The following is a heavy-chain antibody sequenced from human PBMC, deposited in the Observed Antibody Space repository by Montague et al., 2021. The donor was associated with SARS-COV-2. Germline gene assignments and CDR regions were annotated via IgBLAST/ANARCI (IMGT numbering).Heavy chain of an antibody. Sequence: SQSLVYTVSGGSISSYYWSWIRQPPGKGLEWIGYIYYSGSTNCNPSLKSRVTTSVDTSKNQFSLKLSSVTAADTAVYYCARLGLQLLGGHYFDYWGQGTLVTVSS. J-gene: IGHJ4*02. V-gene: IGHV4-59*08. CDR2: IYYSGST. D-gene: IGHD5-24*01. CDR1: GGSISSYY. CDR3: ARLGLQLLGGHYFDY.